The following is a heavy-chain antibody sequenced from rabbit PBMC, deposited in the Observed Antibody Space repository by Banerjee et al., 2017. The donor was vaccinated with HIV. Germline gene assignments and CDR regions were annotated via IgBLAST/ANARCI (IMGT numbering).Heavy chain of an antibody. CDR2: INTSSGNT. CDR3: ARDLAGVIGWNFNL. J-gene: IGHJ4*01. Sequence: QSLEESGGDLVKPGASLTLTCTASGFTISSYYMCWVRQAPGKGLEWIACINTSSGNTVYASWAKGRFTISKTSSTTVTLQMTSLTAADTATYFCARDLAGVIGWNFNLWGPGTLVTVS. V-gene: IGHV1S40*01. CDR1: GFTISSYY. D-gene: IGHD4-1*01.